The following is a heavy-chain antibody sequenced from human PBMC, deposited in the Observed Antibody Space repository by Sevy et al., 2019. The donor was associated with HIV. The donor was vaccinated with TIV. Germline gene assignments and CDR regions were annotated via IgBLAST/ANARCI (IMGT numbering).Heavy chain of an antibody. V-gene: IGHV2-5*01. Sequence: SGPTLVKPTQTLTLTCTFSGFSLSTTEVGVGWIRQPPGKALEWLALIYWNDDRRYSPSLKSRLTITKDTSKNQVVLTMTNMDPVDTATYYSAHTSYDTSGYYNHDAFDIWGQGTMVTVSS. CDR1: GFSLSTTEVG. CDR3: AHTSYDTSGYYNHDAFDI. CDR2: IYWNDDR. D-gene: IGHD3-22*01. J-gene: IGHJ3*02.